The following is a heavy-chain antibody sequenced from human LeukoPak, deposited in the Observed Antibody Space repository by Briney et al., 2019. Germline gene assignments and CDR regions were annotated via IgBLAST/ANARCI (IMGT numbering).Heavy chain of an antibody. V-gene: IGHV4-59*08. Sequence: SETLSLTCAVYGGSISSYYWSWIRQPPGKGLGWIGYIYYSGGTNYNPSLKSRVPISVDTSKIQFSLKVSSVTAADTAVYYCARNSGDILTGYPYYFDYWGQGTLVTVSS. J-gene: IGHJ4*02. CDR1: GGSISSYY. D-gene: IGHD3-9*01. CDR2: IYYSGGT. CDR3: ARNSGDILTGYPYYFDY.